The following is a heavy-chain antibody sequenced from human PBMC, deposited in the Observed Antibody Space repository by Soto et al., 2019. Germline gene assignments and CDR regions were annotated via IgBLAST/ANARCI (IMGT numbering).Heavy chain of an antibody. Sequence: QVQLQESGPGLVKPSQTLSLTCTVSGGSISSGGYYWSWIRQHPGKGLEWIGYIYYSGSTSYNPSLKSRLTISVDTSKNQXSLKXSXVTAXXTXXYYXARGVIHWGQGTLVTVSS. J-gene: IGHJ4*02. CDR1: GGSISSGGYY. CDR2: IYYSGST. V-gene: IGHV4-31*03. CDR3: ARGVIH. D-gene: IGHD3-16*02.